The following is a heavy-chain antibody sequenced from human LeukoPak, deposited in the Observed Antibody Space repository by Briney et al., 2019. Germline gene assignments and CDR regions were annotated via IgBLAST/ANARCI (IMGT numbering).Heavy chain of an antibody. Sequence: GGSLRLSCTASGFTVSTNYMSWVRQAPGKGLEWVSVISSGGTPYYADSVKGRFTISRDSSENTLYLQMHSLRAEDTAVYYCARGGAGYAFDYWGQGTLVTVSS. CDR2: ISSGGTP. CDR3: ARGGAGYAFDY. CDR1: GFTVSTNY. D-gene: IGHD5-12*01. J-gene: IGHJ4*02. V-gene: IGHV3-66*02.